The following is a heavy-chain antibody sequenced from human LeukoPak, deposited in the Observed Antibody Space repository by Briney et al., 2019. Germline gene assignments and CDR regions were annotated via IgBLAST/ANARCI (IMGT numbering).Heavy chain of an antibody. CDR3: AKDSFDY. V-gene: IGHV3-30*18. CDR2: ISYDGSNK. J-gene: IGHJ4*02. CDR1: GFTFSSYG. Sequence: GGSLRLSCAASGFTFSSYGMHWVRQAPGKGLEWVAVISYDGSNKYYADSVKGRFTISRDNSKNTLYLQMNSLRAEDTAVYYCAKDSFDYWGQGTLVTVSS.